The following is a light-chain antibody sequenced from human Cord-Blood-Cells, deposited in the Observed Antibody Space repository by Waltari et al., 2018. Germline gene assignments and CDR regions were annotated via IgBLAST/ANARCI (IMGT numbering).Light chain of an antibody. CDR3: QQYGSSLFT. CDR1: QSVSSSY. CDR2: DAS. V-gene: IGKV3D-20*01. Sequence: EIVLTQSPATLSLSPGERATLSCGAIQSVSSSYLAWYQQKPGLAPRLLVYDASSRATGIPGRFSGSGSGTDFTLTISRLEPGDFAVYYCQQYGSSLFTFGPGTKVDIK. J-gene: IGKJ3*01.